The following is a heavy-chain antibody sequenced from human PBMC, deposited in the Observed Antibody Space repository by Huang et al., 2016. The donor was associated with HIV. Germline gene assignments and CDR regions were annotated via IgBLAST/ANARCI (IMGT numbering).Heavy chain of an antibody. V-gene: IGHV3-74*01. CDR2: INRDGSST. D-gene: IGHD3-22*01. Sequence: GLVQPGGSLRLSCAASGFSISSYWVHWVRQAPGKGLVWVSRINRDGSSTSYADSVKGRFTISRDNAKNTLYLQMNRLRAEDTAVYYCARDPRIQSWLNFFDYWGQGTLVSVSS. J-gene: IGHJ4*02. CDR3: ARDPRIQSWLNFFDY. CDR1: GFSISSYW.